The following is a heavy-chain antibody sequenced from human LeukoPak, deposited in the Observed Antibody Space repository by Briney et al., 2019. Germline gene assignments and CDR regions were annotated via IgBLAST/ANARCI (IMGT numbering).Heavy chain of an antibody. CDR3: ARDKGYSSGWYNWFDL. CDR1: GYTFTGYY. Sequence: ASVKVSCKASGYTFTGYYMHWVRQAPGQGLEWMGRINPNSGGTNYAQKFQGRVTMTRDTSISTAYMELSRLRSDDTAVYYCARDKGYSSGWYNWFDLWGQGTLVTVSS. J-gene: IGHJ5*02. D-gene: IGHD6-19*01. CDR2: INPNSGGT. V-gene: IGHV1-2*06.